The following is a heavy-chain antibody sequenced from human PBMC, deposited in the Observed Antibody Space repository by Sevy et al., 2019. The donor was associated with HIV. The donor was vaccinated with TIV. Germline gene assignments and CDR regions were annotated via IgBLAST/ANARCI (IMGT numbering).Heavy chain of an antibody. CDR3: TTDSERRGLCALLDY. J-gene: IGHJ4*02. CDR1: GFTFSNAW. D-gene: IGHD3-10*01. Sequence: GGSLRLSCAASGFTFSNAWMSWVRQAPGKGLEWVGRIKRKTDGGTTDYTATVKGRFTISRDDSKNKLYLQMNSLKTEHTAIYSCTTDSERRGLCALLDYWGQGTLVTVSS. V-gene: IGHV3-15*01. CDR2: IKRKTDGGTT.